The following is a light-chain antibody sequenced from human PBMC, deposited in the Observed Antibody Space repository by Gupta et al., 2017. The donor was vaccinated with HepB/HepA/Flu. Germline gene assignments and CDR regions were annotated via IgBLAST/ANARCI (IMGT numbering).Light chain of an antibody. V-gene: IGLV1-47*01. CDR1: SSNIGSNY. CDR2: RNN. Sequence: QSVLTQPPSASGTSGQRVTISCSGSSSNIGSNYVYWYQQLPGTAPKLLIYRNNQRPSGVPDRFSGSKSCTSASLAISGLRSEDEADYYCAAWDDSLSGVVFGGGTKLTVL. J-gene: IGLJ2*01. CDR3: AAWDDSLSGVV.